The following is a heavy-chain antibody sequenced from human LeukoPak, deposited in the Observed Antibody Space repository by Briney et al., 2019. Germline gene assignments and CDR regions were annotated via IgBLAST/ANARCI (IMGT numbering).Heavy chain of an antibody. D-gene: IGHD2-2*01. CDR2: ISSSSSTI. CDR1: GFTFSSYS. CDR3: AKERVGDFQH. V-gene: IGHV3-48*01. J-gene: IGHJ1*01. Sequence: PGGSLRLSCAASGFTFSSYSMNWVRQAPGKGLEWVSYISSSSSTIYYADSVKGRFTISRDNSKNTLYLQMNSLRAEDTAVYYCAKERVGDFQHWGQGTLVTVSS.